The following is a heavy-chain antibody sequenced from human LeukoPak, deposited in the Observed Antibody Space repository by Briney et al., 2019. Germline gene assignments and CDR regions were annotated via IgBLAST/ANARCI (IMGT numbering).Heavy chain of an antibody. Sequence: QPGGSLRLSCAASGFTFSSYEMNWVRQAPGKGLEWVSYISSSGSTIYYADSVKGRFTISRDNAKNSLYLQMNSLRAEDTAVYYCARVTTVTTFPLFDYWGQGTLVTVSS. V-gene: IGHV3-48*03. CDR1: GFTFSSYE. CDR2: ISSSGSTI. J-gene: IGHJ4*02. CDR3: ARVTTVTTFPLFDY. D-gene: IGHD4-17*01.